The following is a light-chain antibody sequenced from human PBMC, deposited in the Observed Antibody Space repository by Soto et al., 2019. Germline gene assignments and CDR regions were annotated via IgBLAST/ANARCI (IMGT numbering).Light chain of an antibody. V-gene: IGKV3-15*01. CDR1: QSVSSN. Sequence: EIVMTXSPXTLSVXXXXXATLSCRASQSVSSNLAWYLQKPGQAPRLLIYGASTRATGIPARFSGSGSGTEFTLTISSLQSEDFAVYYCQQYNNWPLTFGGGTKVEIK. CDR2: GAS. J-gene: IGKJ4*01. CDR3: QQYNNWPLT.